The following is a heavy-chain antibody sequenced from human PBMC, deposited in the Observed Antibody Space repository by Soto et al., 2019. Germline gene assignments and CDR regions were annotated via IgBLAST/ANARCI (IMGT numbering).Heavy chain of an antibody. D-gene: IGHD2-2*01. CDR2: IIPILGTA. V-gene: IGHV1-69*08. Sequence: SVKVSCKASGGTFSSYTISWVRQAPGQGLEWMGRIIPILGTANYAQKFQGRVTITADKSTSTAYMELSSLRSEDTAVYYFARATAWGCSSTSCHINYYMDVWGKGTTVTVSS. CDR1: GGTFSSYT. J-gene: IGHJ6*03. CDR3: ARATAWGCSSTSCHINYYMDV.